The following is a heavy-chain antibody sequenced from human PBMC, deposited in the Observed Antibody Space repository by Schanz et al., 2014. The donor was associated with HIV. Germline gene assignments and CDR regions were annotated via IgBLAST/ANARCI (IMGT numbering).Heavy chain of an antibody. CDR3: AKDRNYYESKYRGKGNYYYYYGMDV. J-gene: IGHJ6*02. CDR1: AFNFDSYG. CDR2: ISYDGRNK. D-gene: IGHD3-22*01. V-gene: IGHV3-30*18. Sequence: QVQLVESGGGVVQPGRSLRLSCVASAFNFDSYGMHWVRQAPGKGLEWVAVISYDGRNKYYADSVKGRFTISRDNSKNSLSLLIKSLRADDAAVYYCAKDRNYYESKYRGKGNYYYYYGMDVWGQGTAVTVSS.